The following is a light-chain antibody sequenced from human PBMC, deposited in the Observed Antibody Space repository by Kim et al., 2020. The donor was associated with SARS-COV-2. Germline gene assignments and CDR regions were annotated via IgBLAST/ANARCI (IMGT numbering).Light chain of an antibody. J-gene: IGKJ2*01. V-gene: IGKV3-20*01. Sequence: EIVLTQSPGTLSLSPGERVTLSCRASQSVSRSYLAWYQQRPGQAPRLLIYDASSRATGIPDRFSGSGSGTDFTLTISRLEPEDFAVYYCQQYDNSPYTFGQGTKLEI. CDR2: DAS. CDR3: QQYDNSPYT. CDR1: QSVSRSY.